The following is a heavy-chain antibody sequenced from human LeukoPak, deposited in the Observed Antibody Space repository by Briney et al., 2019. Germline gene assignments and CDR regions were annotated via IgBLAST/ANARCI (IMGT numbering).Heavy chain of an antibody. CDR3: AREAGNWEYTSLDY. Sequence: ASVKVSCKASGYTFTGYYMHWVRQAPGQGLEWMGWINPNSGGTNYAQKFRGRVTMTRDTSISTAYMELSRLRSDDTAVYYCAREAGNWEYTSLDYWGQGTLVTVSS. D-gene: IGHD7-27*01. CDR2: INPNSGGT. V-gene: IGHV1-2*02. J-gene: IGHJ4*02. CDR1: GYTFTGYY.